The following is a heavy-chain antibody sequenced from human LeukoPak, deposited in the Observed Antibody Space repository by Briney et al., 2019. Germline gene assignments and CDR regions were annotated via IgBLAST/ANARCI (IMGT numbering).Heavy chain of an antibody. V-gene: IGHV1-8*01. J-gene: IGHJ4*02. CDR1: GYTFISYD. CDR2: MNPNSGNT. Sequence: ASVKVSCKASGYTFISYDINWVRQATGQGLEWMGWMNPNSGNTGYAQKFQGRVTITRNTSISTAYMELSSLRSEDTAVYYCARRGLGMGLPYIDYWGQGTLVTVSS. CDR3: ARRGLGMGLPYIDY. D-gene: IGHD1-7*01.